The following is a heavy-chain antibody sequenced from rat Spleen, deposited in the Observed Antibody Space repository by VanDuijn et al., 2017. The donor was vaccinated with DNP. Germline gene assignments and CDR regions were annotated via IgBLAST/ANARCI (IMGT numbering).Heavy chain of an antibody. CDR2: IWSGGGT. CDR1: GFSLTSNG. J-gene: IGHJ1*01. V-gene: IGHV2-1*01. D-gene: IGHD1-1*01. CDR3: SRDGYYYSGDVGWYFDF. Sequence: QVQLKESGPGLVQPSQTLSLTCTVSGFSLTSNGVHWVRQPPGKGLEWIGAIWSGGGTDYNSTLKSRLIISRDTSKSQVFLKMNSLQIEDTAIYYCSRDGYYYSGDVGWYFDFWGPGTMVTVSS.